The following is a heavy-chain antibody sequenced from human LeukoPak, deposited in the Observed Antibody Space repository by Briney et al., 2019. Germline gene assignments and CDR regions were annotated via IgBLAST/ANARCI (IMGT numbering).Heavy chain of an antibody. CDR2: IYYSGST. D-gene: IGHD3-22*01. CDR3: ARDNYDSRGAYHYYGMDV. CDR1: GGSISSGDYY. V-gene: IGHV4-30-4*08. J-gene: IGHJ6*02. Sequence: SQTLSLTCTVSGGSISSGDYYWSWIRQPPGKGLEWIGYIYYSGSTYYNPSLKSRVTISVDTSKNQFSLKLRSVTAADTAVYYCARDNYDSRGAYHYYGMDVWGQGTTVTVSS.